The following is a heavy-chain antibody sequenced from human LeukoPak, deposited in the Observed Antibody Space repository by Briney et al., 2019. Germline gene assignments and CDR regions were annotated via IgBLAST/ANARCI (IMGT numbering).Heavy chain of an antibody. V-gene: IGHV3-30*02. CDR1: GFTFSSYG. Sequence: GGFLRLSCAASGFTFSSYGMHWVRQAPGKGLEWVAYDGSNKYYADSVKGRFTISRDNSKNTLYLQMNSLRAEDTAVYYCAKSGSSGWYVYWGQGTLVTVSS. CDR2: DGSNK. J-gene: IGHJ4*02. D-gene: IGHD6-19*01. CDR3: AKSGSSGWYVY.